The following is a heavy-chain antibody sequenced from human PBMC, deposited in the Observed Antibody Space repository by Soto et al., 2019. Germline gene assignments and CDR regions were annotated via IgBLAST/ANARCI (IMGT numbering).Heavy chain of an antibody. CDR2: ISSSSSYI. Sequence: GGSLRLSCAASGFTFSSYSMNWVRQAPGKGLEWVSSISSSSSYIYYADSVKGRFTISRDNAKNSLYLQMNSLRAEDTAVYYCARAPNDYGDYVGFGEPYDAFDIWGQGTMVTVSS. CDR3: ARAPNDYGDYVGFGEPYDAFDI. V-gene: IGHV3-21*01. D-gene: IGHD4-17*01. CDR1: GFTFSSYS. J-gene: IGHJ3*02.